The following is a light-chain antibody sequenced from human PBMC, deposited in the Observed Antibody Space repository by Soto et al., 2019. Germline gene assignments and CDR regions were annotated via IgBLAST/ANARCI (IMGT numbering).Light chain of an antibody. CDR2: GAS. Sequence: EIVMMQSPATLSVSPGERATLSCRANQSISSNLAWYQQKPGQAPRLLIYGASTRATGIPARFSGSGSGTEFTLTISSLQSEDFAVYYCQQYNNWPLWTFGQGTKVDIK. J-gene: IGKJ1*01. CDR3: QQYNNWPLWT. CDR1: QSISSN. V-gene: IGKV3-15*01.